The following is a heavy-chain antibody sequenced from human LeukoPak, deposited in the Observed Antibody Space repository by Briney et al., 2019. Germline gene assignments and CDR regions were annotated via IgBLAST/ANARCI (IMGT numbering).Heavy chain of an antibody. D-gene: IGHD2-2*01. CDR1: GGSISNYY. J-gene: IGHJ3*02. CDR3: ARHDQVSTSSPKFNDAFDI. Sequence: PSEALSLTCTVSGGSISNYYWSWIRQPPGKGLEWIGYIYSSGSPNYNPSLKSRVSISGDTSKNQFSLKLSSVTAADTAVYYCARHDQVSTSSPKFNDAFDIWGQGTMVTVSS. V-gene: IGHV4-59*08. CDR2: IYSSGSP.